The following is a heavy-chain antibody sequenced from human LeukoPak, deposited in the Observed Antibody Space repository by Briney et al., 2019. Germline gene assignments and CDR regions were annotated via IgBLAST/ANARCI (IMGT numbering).Heavy chain of an antibody. V-gene: IGHV3-64D*06. CDR3: VKDKVDIVATLDY. CDR1: GFTFSSYA. CDR2: ISSNGGST. D-gene: IGHD5-12*01. J-gene: IGHJ4*02. Sequence: GGSLRLSCSASGFTFSSYAMHWVRQAPGKGLEYVSAISSNGGSTYYADSVKGRFTISRDNSKNTLYLQMSRLRADDTAVYYCVKDKVDIVATLDYWGQGTLVTVSS.